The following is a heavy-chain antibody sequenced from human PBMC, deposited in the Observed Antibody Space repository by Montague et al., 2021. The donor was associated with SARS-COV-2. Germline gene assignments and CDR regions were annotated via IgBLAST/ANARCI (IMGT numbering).Heavy chain of an antibody. CDR1: GFTFSSYW. CDR2: IKQDGSEE. D-gene: IGHD6-19*01. CDR3: AREGAVAGLYHYYGMDV. V-gene: IGHV3-7*01. Sequence: SLRLSCAASGFTFSSYWMSWVRQAPGKGLEWVANIKQDGSEEYYVDSVKGRFTISRDNAKNSLYLQMNSLRAEDTAVYYCAREGAVAGLYHYYGMDVWGQGTTVTVSS. J-gene: IGHJ6*02.